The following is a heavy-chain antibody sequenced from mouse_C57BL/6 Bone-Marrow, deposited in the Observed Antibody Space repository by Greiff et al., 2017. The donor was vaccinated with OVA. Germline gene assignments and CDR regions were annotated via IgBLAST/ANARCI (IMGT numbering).Heavy chain of an antibody. V-gene: IGHV5-9-1*02. Sequence: EVQLVESGEGLVKPGGSLKLSCAASGFTFSSYAMSWVRQTPEKRLEWVAYISSGGDYIYYADTVKGRFTISRDNARNTLYLQMSSLKSEDTAMYYCTRAGSSYGYWYFDVWGTGTTVTVSS. D-gene: IGHD1-1*01. CDR2: ISSGGDYI. J-gene: IGHJ1*03. CDR3: TRAGSSYGYWYFDV. CDR1: GFTFSSYA.